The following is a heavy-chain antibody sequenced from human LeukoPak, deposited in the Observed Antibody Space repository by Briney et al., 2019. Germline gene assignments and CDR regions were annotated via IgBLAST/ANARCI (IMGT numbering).Heavy chain of an antibody. CDR3: ARQGYNYYYYCMDV. Sequence: SETLSLTCTVSGGSISSYYWSWIRQPPGKGLEWIGYIYYSGSTNYSPSLKSRVTISVDTSKNQFSLKLSSVTAADTAVYYCARQGYNYYYYCMDVWGQGTTVTVSS. J-gene: IGHJ6*02. V-gene: IGHV4-59*08. CDR2: IYYSGST. CDR1: GGSISSYY. D-gene: IGHD1-1*01.